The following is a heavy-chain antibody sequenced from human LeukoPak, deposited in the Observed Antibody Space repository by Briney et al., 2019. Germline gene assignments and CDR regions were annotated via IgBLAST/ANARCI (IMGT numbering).Heavy chain of an antibody. J-gene: IGHJ4*02. Sequence: GGSLRLSCAASGFTFSSYAMHWVRQAPGKGLEWVAVISYDGSNKYYADSVKGRFTISRDNSKSTLYLQMNSLRAEDTAVYYCARDREIVVAPGPFLDYWGQGTLVTVSS. CDR1: GFTFSSYA. V-gene: IGHV3-30-3*01. CDR2: ISYDGSNK. CDR3: ARDREIVVAPGPFLDY. D-gene: IGHD3-22*01.